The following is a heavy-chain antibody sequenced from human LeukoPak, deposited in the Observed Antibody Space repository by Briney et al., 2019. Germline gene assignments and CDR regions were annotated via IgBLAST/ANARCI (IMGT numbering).Heavy chain of an antibody. Sequence: GGSLRLSCAASGFTFSSYGMNWVRQAPGKGLEWVSSISASGVMTYYADSVKGRFTVSRDNSKNNLYLQMSRLTAADTAVYYCAKDRSIGTYYTFDHWGQGTLVTVSS. CDR2: ISASGVMT. CDR1: GFTFSSYG. D-gene: IGHD1-26*01. CDR3: AKDRSIGTYYTFDH. V-gene: IGHV3-23*01. J-gene: IGHJ4*02.